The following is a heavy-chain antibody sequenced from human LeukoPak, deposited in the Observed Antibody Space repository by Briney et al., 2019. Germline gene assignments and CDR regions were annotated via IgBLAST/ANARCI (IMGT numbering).Heavy chain of an antibody. CDR2: ISDSGGST. D-gene: IGHD3/OR15-3a*01. J-gene: IGHJ4*02. CDR3: AKRGVVIRVFLVGFHNDAYYFES. V-gene: IGHV3-23*01. CDR1: GITLSNYG. Sequence: GGSLRLSCAAAGITLSNYGMSWVRQAPGKGLEWVAGISDSGGSTKYADSVKGRFTISRDNPKNTLFLQMNSLRADDTGVYFCAKRGVVIRVFLVGFHNDAYYFESWGQGALVTVSS.